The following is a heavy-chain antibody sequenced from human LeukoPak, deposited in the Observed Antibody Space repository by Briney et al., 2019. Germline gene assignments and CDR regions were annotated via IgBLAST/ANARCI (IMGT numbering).Heavy chain of an antibody. J-gene: IGHJ6*03. CDR2: IKQDGSEK. V-gene: IGHV3-7*01. CDR3: ARGYYMDV. Sequence: GGSLRLSCAASGFTFGSYWMSWVRQAPGKGLEWVANIKQDGSEKYYVDSVKGRFTISRDNAKNSLSLQMDSLRAEDTAVYNCARGYYMDVWGKGTTVTVSS. CDR1: GFTFGSYW.